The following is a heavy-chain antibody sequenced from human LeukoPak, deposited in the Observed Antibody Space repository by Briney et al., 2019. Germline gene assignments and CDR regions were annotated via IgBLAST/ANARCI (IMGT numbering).Heavy chain of an antibody. CDR1: GFTFSNYG. D-gene: IGHD1-26*01. J-gene: IGHJ4*02. CDR3: ARRKVGGTGDY. V-gene: IGHV3-23*01. Sequence: QPGGTLRLSCAASGFTFSNYGMSWVRQAPGKGLEWVSAVSGNGGSSFYADSVKGQFTISRDNSKNTLFLQVDSLRAEDSAIYYCARRKVGGTGDYWGQGTQVTVSS. CDR2: VSGNGGSS.